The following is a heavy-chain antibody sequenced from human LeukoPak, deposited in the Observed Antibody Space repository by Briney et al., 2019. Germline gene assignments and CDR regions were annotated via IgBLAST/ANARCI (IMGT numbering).Heavy chain of an antibody. V-gene: IGHV4-31*03. Sequence: SETLSLTCTVSGGSIGSGGYYWSWIRQHPGKGLEWIGYIYYSGSTYYNPSLKSRVTISVDTSKNQFSLKLSSVTAADTAVYYCARDGTPTYYDILLSKENWFDPWGQGTLVTVSS. CDR3: ARDGTPTYYDILLSKENWFDP. J-gene: IGHJ5*02. CDR1: GGSIGSGGYY. D-gene: IGHD3-9*01. CDR2: IYYSGST.